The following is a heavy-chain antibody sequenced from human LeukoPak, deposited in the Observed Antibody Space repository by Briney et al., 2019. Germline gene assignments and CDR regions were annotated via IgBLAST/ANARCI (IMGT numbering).Heavy chain of an antibody. CDR2: IYYSGST. CDR1: GGSISSYY. Sequence: SETLSLTCTVSGGSISSYYWSWIRQPPGKGLGWIGYIYYSGSTNYNPSLKSRVTISVDTSKNQFTLKLSSVTAADTAVYSCARALPYGDYKFYYYYYGMDVWGQGTTVTVSS. CDR3: ARALPYGDYKFYYYYYGMDV. D-gene: IGHD4-17*01. V-gene: IGHV4-59*01. J-gene: IGHJ6*02.